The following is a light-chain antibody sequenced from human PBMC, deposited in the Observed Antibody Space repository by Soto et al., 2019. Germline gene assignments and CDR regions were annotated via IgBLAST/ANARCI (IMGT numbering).Light chain of an antibody. Sequence: EIVMTQSPATLSVSPGETATLSCRASQSVGSAVAWYQHKPGQAPRLLIVAASIRATGVPGRFSGGGSGTEFTFTISRLLSEDFAVYFCQQYENLPPLTFGGGTTVEIK. CDR3: QQYENLPPLT. J-gene: IGKJ4*01. CDR2: AAS. CDR1: QSVGSA. V-gene: IGKV3-15*01.